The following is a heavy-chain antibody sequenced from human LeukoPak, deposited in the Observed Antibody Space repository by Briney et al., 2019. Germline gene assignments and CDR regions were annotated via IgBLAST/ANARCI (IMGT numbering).Heavy chain of an antibody. Sequence: GESLKISCKGSGYSFTSYWIGWVRQMPGKGLEWMGIIYPGDSDTRYSPSFQGQVTISADKSISTAYLQWSSLKASDTAMYYCARPGMATIYENLDDAFDIWGQGTMVTVSS. J-gene: IGHJ3*02. D-gene: IGHD5-24*01. CDR2: IYPGDSDT. CDR3: ARPGMATIYENLDDAFDI. CDR1: GYSFTSYW. V-gene: IGHV5-51*01.